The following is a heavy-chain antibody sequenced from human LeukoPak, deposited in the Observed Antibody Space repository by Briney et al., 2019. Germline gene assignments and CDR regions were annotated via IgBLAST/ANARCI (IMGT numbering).Heavy chain of an antibody. CDR2: IRVDGSFG. CDR3: ARRLKLGSSASWRWFDP. D-gene: IGHD2-2*01. V-gene: IGHV1-18*01. Sequence: GASETVSRKSSGYTFTNFGISWMRRAPGQGLEWMGWIRVDGSFGDYAENFQGRVTMTTDTSPISVSMELRSMSPGDTAIYYCARRLKLGSSASWRWFDPWGQGTLVTVYS. J-gene: IGHJ5*02. CDR1: GYTFTNFG.